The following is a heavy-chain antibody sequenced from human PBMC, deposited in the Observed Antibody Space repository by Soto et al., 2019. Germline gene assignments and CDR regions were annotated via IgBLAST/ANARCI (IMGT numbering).Heavy chain of an antibody. CDR2: ISGSGSET. CDR1: EFTFSNYA. Sequence: EVQLLESGGGLVQPGGSLRLSCAASEFTFSNYAVTWVRQPPGKGLEWVSTISGSGSETYYADSVKGRFTISRDNSENTLYLQMNSLRAEDTALYYCAKDRGSGYSQNFDYWGQGPLVTVSS. D-gene: IGHD3-22*01. J-gene: IGHJ4*02. V-gene: IGHV3-23*01. CDR3: AKDRGSGYSQNFDY.